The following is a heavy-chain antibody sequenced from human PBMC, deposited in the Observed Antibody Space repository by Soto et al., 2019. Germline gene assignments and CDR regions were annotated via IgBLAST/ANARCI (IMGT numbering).Heavy chain of an antibody. Sequence: PSETLSLTCTVSGGSISSYYWSWIRQPPGKGLEWIGYIYYSGSHHYNPSLKSRVTRSVDTSKHQFSLKLSSVTAADTAVYYCARGYSSSWYPYYYYGMDVWGQGTTVTVS. J-gene: IGHJ6*02. CDR3: ARGYSSSWYPYYYYGMDV. CDR2: IYYSGSH. V-gene: IGHV4-59*01. D-gene: IGHD6-13*01. CDR1: GGSISSYY.